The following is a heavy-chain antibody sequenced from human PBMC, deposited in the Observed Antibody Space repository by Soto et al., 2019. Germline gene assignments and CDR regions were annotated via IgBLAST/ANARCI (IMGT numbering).Heavy chain of an antibody. Sequence: SETLSLTCTVSGASISSGDYFWSWIRQSPGKGLEWIGYIYDSGSSYYNPSLKSRVTMSVDTSKNQFSLKLRSVTAADTAVYYCARQKGYISGPKKFDYWGQGTLVTVSS. CDR3: ARQKGYISGPKKFDY. D-gene: IGHD5-12*01. V-gene: IGHV4-30-4*01. J-gene: IGHJ4*02. CDR2: IYDSGSS. CDR1: GASISSGDYF.